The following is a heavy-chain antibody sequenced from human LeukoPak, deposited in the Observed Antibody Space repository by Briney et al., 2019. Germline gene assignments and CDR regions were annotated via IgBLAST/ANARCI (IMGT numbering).Heavy chain of an antibody. J-gene: IGHJ4*02. Sequence: GGSLRLSCAASGFTLSTYSLNWVRQAPGKGLEWVSSISSSSLYIYYADSVKGRFTISRDNSKNTLYLQMNSLRAEDTAVYYCARNLDHDYGDYYFDYWGQGTLVTVSS. CDR3: ARNLDHDYGDYYFDY. D-gene: IGHD4-17*01. CDR1: GFTLSTYS. CDR2: ISSSSLYI. V-gene: IGHV3-21*01.